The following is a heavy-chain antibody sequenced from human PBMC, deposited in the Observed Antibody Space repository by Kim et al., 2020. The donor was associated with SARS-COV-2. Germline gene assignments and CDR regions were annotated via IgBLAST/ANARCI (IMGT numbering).Heavy chain of an antibody. V-gene: IGHV7-4-1*02. CDR2: INTNTGNP. CDR1: GYTFTSYA. J-gene: IGHJ5*02. CDR3: ARGTTITYYDYVWGSYRHHNWFDP. D-gene: IGHD3-16*02. Sequence: ASVKVSCKASGYTFTSYAMNWVRQAPGQGLEWMGWINTNTGNPTYAQGFTGRFVCSLDTSVSTAYVQISSLKAEDTAVYYCARGTTITYYDYVWGSYRHHNWFDPWGQGTLVTVSS.